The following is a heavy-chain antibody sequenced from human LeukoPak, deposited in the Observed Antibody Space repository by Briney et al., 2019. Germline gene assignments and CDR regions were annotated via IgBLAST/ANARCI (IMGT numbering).Heavy chain of an antibody. CDR3: ARGASVSGGTFDS. CDR2: IWYDGSNK. D-gene: IGHD1-26*01. V-gene: IGHV3-33*01. Sequence: SGGSLRLSCAASGFTFSSYGMHWVRQAPGKGLEWVAVIWYDGSNKYYADSVKGRFTISRDNSKNTLYLQMNSLRAEDTAVYYCARGASVSGGTFDSWGQGTLVTVSS. CDR1: GFTFSSYG. J-gene: IGHJ4*02.